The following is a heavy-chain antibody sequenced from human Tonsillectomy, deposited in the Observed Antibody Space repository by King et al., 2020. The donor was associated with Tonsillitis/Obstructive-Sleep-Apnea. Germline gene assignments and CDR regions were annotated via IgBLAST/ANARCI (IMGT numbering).Heavy chain of an antibody. J-gene: IGHJ5*02. CDR3: ARVSAFAWELLPVDP. D-gene: IGHD1-26*01. Sequence: QLVQSGAEVKKPGASVTVSCKASGYTFISYGVIWVRQAPGQGLEWMGWISGYNGDTNYAQNLQGRVTMTTDTSTSTAYMEMRSLRSDDTAVYYCARVSAFAWELLPVDPWGQGTLVTVSS. V-gene: IGHV1-18*01. CDR1: GYTFISYG. CDR2: ISGYNGDT.